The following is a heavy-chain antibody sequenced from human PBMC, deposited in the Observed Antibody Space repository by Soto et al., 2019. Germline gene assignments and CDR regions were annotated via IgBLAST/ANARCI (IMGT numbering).Heavy chain of an antibody. CDR2: ISHDGSNS. J-gene: IGHJ5*02. CDR1: GFNFISYG. D-gene: IGHD3-3*01. CDR3: AKDSGFWSGYGATGNWFDP. V-gene: IGHV3-30*18. Sequence: PGGSLRLSCKASGFNFISYGMHWVRQAPGKGLEWVAVISHDGSNSYYADSVKGRFIISRDSSKNTLYLQMNSLRAEDTAVYYCAKDSGFWSGYGATGNWFDPWGQGTLVTVSS.